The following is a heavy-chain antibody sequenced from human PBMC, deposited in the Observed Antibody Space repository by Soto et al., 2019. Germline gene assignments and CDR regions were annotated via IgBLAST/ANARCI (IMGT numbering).Heavy chain of an antibody. V-gene: IGHV1-18*01. Sequence: ASVKVSCKSFDNTFTYYGINWVRQAPGQGLEWLGWISGYNANTKEAQKFQDRVSMTADTSTRTAYLEVRSLTSDETGVYFCAANGGHHFGMDVWGQGTTVTVSS. CDR3: AANGGHHFGMDV. J-gene: IGHJ6*02. CDR2: ISGYNANT. CDR1: DNTFTYYG. D-gene: IGHD2-8*01.